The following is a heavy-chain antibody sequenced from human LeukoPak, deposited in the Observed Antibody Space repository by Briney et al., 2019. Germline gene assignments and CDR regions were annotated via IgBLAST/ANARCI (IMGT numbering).Heavy chain of an antibody. CDR1: GFTFSSYS. CDR3: ARVLRYFDWLPDAFDI. J-gene: IGHJ3*02. Sequence: PGGSLRLSCAASGFTFSSYSMNWVRQAPGKGLEWVSSISSSSSYIYYADSVKGRFTTSRDNAKNSLYLQMNSLRAEDTAVYYCARVLRYFDWLPDAFDIWGQGTMVTVST. V-gene: IGHV3-21*01. D-gene: IGHD3-9*01. CDR2: ISSSSSYI.